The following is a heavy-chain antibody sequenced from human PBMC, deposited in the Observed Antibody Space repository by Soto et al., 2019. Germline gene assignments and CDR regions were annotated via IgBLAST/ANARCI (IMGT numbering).Heavy chain of an antibody. J-gene: IGHJ4*02. CDR1: GFSLSTSGMC. CDR3: ARMRMSGVYGAAVALN. Sequence: ESGPTLVNPTQTLTLTCTFSGFSLSTSGMCVSWIRQPPGKALEWLARIDWDDDKYYSTSLKTRLTISKDTSKNQVVLTMTNMDPVDTAMYYCARMRMSGVYGAAVALNWGQGTQVSVSS. V-gene: IGHV2-70*11. CDR2: IDWDDDK. D-gene: IGHD3-10*01.